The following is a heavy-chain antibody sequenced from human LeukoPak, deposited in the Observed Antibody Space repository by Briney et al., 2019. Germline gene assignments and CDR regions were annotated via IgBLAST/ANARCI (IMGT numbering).Heavy chain of an antibody. CDR2: IYYSGST. D-gene: IGHD2-21*01. CDR3: ARDRGGDKDY. J-gene: IGHJ4*02. V-gene: IGHV4-39*07. Sequence: SETLSLTCTVSGGSISSSSYYWGWIRQPPGKGLEWIGSIYYSGSTYYNPSVKSRVTISVDTSKNQFSLKLSSVTAADTAVYYCARDRGGDKDYWGQGTLVTVSS. CDR1: GGSISSSSYY.